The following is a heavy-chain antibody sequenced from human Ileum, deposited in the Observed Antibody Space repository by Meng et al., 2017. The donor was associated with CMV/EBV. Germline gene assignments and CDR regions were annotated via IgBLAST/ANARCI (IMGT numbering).Heavy chain of an antibody. CDR2: IYYSGSP. CDR3: ARDVSYYYDTSLGVWFDP. CDR1: GGSISSYY. V-gene: IGHV4-59*01. Sequence: SETLSLTCTVSGGSISSYYWSWIRQPPGKGLEWIGYIYYSGSPNYNPPLKSRVTMSVDTSKNQFSLKLSSVTAADTAVYYCARDVSYYYDTSLGVWFDPWGQGTLVTVSS. J-gene: IGHJ5*02. D-gene: IGHD3-22*01.